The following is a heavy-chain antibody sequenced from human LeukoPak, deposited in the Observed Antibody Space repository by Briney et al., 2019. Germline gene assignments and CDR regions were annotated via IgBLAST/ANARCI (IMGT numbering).Heavy chain of an antibody. CDR1: GGTFSSYA. D-gene: IGHD2-15*01. CDR3: AREGRGGSCYDY. V-gene: IGHV1-69*06. J-gene: IGHJ4*02. CDR2: IIPIFGTA. Sequence: SVKVSCKASGGTFSSYAISWVRQAPGQGLEWMGGIIPIFGTANYAQKFQGRVTITADKSTSTAYMGLSSLRSEDTAVYYCAREGRGGSCYDYWGQGTLVTVSS.